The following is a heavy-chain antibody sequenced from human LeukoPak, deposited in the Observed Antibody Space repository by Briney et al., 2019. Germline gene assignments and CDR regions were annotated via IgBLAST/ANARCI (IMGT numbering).Heavy chain of an antibody. CDR1: GYTFTGYY. CDR3: ARVRSMESRDPPQIDY. J-gene: IGHJ4*02. CDR2: INPNSGGT. Sequence: ASVKLSSKASGYTFTGYYMHWVRQAPGHGLEGMGWINPNSGGTNYAQKLQGRGTMTRDTSISTVYMELSRLRSDDTAVYYCARVRSMESRDPPQIDYWGQGTLVTVSS. V-gene: IGHV1-2*02. D-gene: IGHD3-3*01.